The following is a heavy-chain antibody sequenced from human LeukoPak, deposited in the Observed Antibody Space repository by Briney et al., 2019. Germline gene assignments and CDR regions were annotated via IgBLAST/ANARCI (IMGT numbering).Heavy chain of an antibody. CDR3: AKDVRGGVYYDSRSDTPYYFDY. CDR1: GFSFSSHG. D-gene: IGHD3-22*01. J-gene: IGHJ4*02. CDR2: ISHDGRLK. Sequence: GGSLRLSCEVSGFSFSSHGIHWVRQTPGKGLEWVAMISHDGRLKYYGDAVKGRFTISRDNSKNTLYLQMNSLRAEDTAVYYCAKDVRGGVYYDSRSDTPYYFDYWGQGTLVTVSS. V-gene: IGHV3-30*18.